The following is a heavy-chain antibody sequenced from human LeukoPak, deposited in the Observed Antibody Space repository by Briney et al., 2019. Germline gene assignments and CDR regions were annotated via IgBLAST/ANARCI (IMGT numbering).Heavy chain of an antibody. Sequence: GGSLRLSCAASGFTFSNSAMSWVRQAPGKGLEWVSAISGSGGSTYYADSVKGRFTISRDNSKNTLYLQMNSLRAEDTAVYYCAKAGSIRFDYWGQGTLVTVSS. CDR3: AKAGSIRFDY. V-gene: IGHV3-23*01. CDR1: GFTFSNSA. D-gene: IGHD1-26*01. J-gene: IGHJ4*02. CDR2: ISGSGGST.